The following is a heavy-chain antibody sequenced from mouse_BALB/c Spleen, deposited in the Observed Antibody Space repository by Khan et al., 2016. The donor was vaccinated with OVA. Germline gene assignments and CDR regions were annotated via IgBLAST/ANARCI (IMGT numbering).Heavy chain of an antibody. J-gene: IGHJ2*01. CDR1: GYTFTNYG. CDR3: YCTGQFALSFETSASTAYWQINDLKNEYTATYFCASLTGTDY. D-gene: IGHD4-1*01. CDR2: INTYTGEP. Sequence: QIQLVQSGPELKKPGETVKISCKASGYTFTNYGMNWVKQAPGKGLKWMGWINTYTGEPTYADDFKGRFAFYLETYASIAYLQNNNTNNEGTSTLHEYCTGQFALSFETSASTAYWQINDLKNEYTATYFCASLTGTDYWGQGTTLTVSS. V-gene: IGHV9-1*03.